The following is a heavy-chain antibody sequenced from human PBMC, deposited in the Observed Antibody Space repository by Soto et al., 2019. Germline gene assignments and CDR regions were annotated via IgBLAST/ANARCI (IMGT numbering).Heavy chain of an antibody. V-gene: IGHV4-59*01. J-gene: IGHJ3*02. CDR2: IYNSGTT. D-gene: IGHD4-17*01. CDR1: GGSISSYY. CDR3: ATDYGDYVGAFDI. Sequence: LSLTCTVSGGSISSYYWSWIRQSPGKGLEWITHIYNSGTTNYNPSLKSRVTISVDTSKNQFSLKLRSVTAADTAVYYCATDYGDYVGAFDIWGQGTMVTVSS.